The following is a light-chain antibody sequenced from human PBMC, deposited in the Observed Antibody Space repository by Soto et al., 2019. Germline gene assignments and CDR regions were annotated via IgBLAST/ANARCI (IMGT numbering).Light chain of an antibody. CDR3: QQSYSTPRT. V-gene: IGKV1-39*01. CDR2: AAS. Sequence: DIQMTQSPSSLSASVGDRVTITCRASQSISSYLNWYQQKPGKAPKLLIYAASSLQSGVPSRFSGSGSGTDFTLNISSLQPEDFATYYCQQSYSTPRTFGQGTKVAIK. CDR1: QSISSY. J-gene: IGKJ1*01.